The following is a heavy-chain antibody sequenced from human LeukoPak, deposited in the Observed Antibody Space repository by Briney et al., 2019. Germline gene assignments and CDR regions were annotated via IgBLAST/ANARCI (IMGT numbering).Heavy chain of an antibody. CDR2: INPNSGGT. Sequence: ASVKVSCKASGYTFTDYYLHWLRQAPGQGLEWMGWINPNSGGTNYVQKFQGRVTMTRDTSISTAYMELSRLRSDDTAVYYCARVRTITFDYWGQGTLVTVSS. V-gene: IGHV1-2*02. CDR3: ARVRTITFDY. J-gene: IGHJ4*02. D-gene: IGHD5-12*01. CDR1: GYTFTDYY.